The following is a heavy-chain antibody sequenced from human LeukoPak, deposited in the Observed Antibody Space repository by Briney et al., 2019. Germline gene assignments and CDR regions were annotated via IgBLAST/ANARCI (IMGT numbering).Heavy chain of an antibody. J-gene: IGHJ4*02. V-gene: IGHV3-7*01. CDR2: IKQDGSEK. Sequence: GGSLRLSCAASGLTFSSYWMSWVRQAPGKGLEWVANIKQDGSEKYYVDSVKGRFTISRDNAKNSLYLQMNSLRAEDTAVYYCARDPHYGSGSYGYFDYWGQGTLVTVSS. CDR3: ARDPHYGSGSYGYFDY. CDR1: GLTFSSYW. D-gene: IGHD3-10*01.